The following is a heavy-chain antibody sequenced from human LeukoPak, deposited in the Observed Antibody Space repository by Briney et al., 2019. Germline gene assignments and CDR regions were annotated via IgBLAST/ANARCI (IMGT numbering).Heavy chain of an antibody. CDR2: IGTGGNTL. J-gene: IGHJ4*02. V-gene: IGHV3-48*02. CDR1: GFIFSSYS. Sequence: GGSLRLSCAASGFIFSSYSMNWVRQAPGKGLEWISCIGTGGNTLYYADSVKGRFTISRDNAKNSLYLQMNSLRDDDTAVYYCARDTFRGIAPPDCWGQGTLVTVSS. CDR3: ARDTFRGIAPPDC. D-gene: IGHD6-13*01.